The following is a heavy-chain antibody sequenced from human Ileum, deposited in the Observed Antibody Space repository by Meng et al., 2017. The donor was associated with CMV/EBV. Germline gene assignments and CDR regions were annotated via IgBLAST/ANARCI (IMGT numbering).Heavy chain of an antibody. CDR2: IKADGSEK. Sequence: GGSLRLSCAASGFTFSSNWMSWVRQAPGKGLEWVANIKADGSEKYYVDSEKGRFTISRDNAKNSLYGQMNSLRADDTAVYYCAKADCGGGGCKLIDYWGQGTLVTVSS. V-gene: IGHV3-7*03. J-gene: IGHJ4*02. CDR1: GFTFSSNW. D-gene: IGHD2-15*01. CDR3: AKADCGGGGCKLIDY.